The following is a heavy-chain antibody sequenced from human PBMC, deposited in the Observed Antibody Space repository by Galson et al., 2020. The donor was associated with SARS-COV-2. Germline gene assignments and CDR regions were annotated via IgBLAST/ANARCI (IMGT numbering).Heavy chain of an antibody. CDR2: IYPGDSDT. V-gene: IGHV5-51*01. J-gene: IGHJ5*02. D-gene: IGHD6-19*01. CDR3: ARRRVAGKVGLGFDP. Sequence: GESLKISCKGSGYSITSYWIGWVRQMPGKGLEWMGMIYPGDSDTRYSPSFQGQVTISADKSINTAYLQWSSLKASDTAMYYCARRRVAGKVGLGFDPWGQGTQVTVSS. CDR1: GYSITSYW.